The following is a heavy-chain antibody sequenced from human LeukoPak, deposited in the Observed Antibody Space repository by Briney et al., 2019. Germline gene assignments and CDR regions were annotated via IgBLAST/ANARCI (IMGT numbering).Heavy chain of an antibody. Sequence: QPGGSLRLSCVASGFTFADHAMHWVRRAPGQGLGWVTGINWNNDGIVYAASVKGRFTVSRDNAKNTLYLQMNGLRPEDTAFYYCARDDYNTLGYNFHHWGQGTLVTVSS. CDR2: INWNNDGI. J-gene: IGHJ1*01. D-gene: IGHD1-1*01. CDR3: ARDDYNTLGYNFHH. CDR1: GFTFADHA. V-gene: IGHV3-9*01.